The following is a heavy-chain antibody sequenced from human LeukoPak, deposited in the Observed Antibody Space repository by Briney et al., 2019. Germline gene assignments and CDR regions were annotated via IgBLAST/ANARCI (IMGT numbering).Heavy chain of an antibody. D-gene: IGHD3-22*01. CDR2: INPNSGGT. CDR1: GYTFTGYY. Sequence: ASVKASCKASGYTFTGYYMHWVRQAPGQGLEWMGWINPNSGGTNYAQKFQGGVTMTRDTSISTAYMELSRLRSDDTAVYYCARGYYYDSSGYLLFDYWGQGTLVTVSS. J-gene: IGHJ4*02. CDR3: ARGYYYDSSGYLLFDY. V-gene: IGHV1-2*02.